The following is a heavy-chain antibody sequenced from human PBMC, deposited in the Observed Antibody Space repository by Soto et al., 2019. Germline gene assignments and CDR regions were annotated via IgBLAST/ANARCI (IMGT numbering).Heavy chain of an antibody. V-gene: IGHV1-69*09. CDR2: INPLSGIP. D-gene: IGHD2-2*01. Sequence: QVQLVQSGAEVKKPESSVKVSCKTSGGTFVRHVISWVRQAPGQGPEGMGKINPLSGIPNYAHKFQDRVTFTADTDSSTAYMELSSLRSDDTAVYYCATPACAATWCSPSHNLDHWGQGTLVTVSS. CDR1: GGTFVRHV. J-gene: IGHJ4*02. CDR3: ATPACAATWCSPSHNLDH.